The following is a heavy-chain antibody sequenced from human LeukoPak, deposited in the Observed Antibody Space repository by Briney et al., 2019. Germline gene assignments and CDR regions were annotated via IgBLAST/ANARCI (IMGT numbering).Heavy chain of an antibody. Sequence: GGSLRLSCAASGFTFSSYAMHWVRQAPGKGLEWVAVISYDGSNKYYADSVKGRFTISRDNSKNTLYLQMNSLRAEDTAVYYCARMQTTVTTLGYWSQGTLVTVSS. D-gene: IGHD4-17*01. J-gene: IGHJ4*02. CDR3: ARMQTTVTTLGY. CDR1: GFTFSSYA. V-gene: IGHV3-30-3*01. CDR2: ISYDGSNK.